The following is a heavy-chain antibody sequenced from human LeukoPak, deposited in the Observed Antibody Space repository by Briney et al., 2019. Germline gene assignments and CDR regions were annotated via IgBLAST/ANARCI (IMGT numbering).Heavy chain of an antibody. J-gene: IGHJ4*02. CDR1: GFTFSSYW. Sequence: GGSLRLSCAASGFTFSSYWMSWVRQAPGKGLEWVANIKQDGSEKYYVDSVMGRFTISRDNAKNSLYLQMNSLRAEDTAVYYCARDAWIQLWLPHTYWGQGTLVTVSS. CDR3: ARDAWIQLWLPHTY. CDR2: IKQDGSEK. V-gene: IGHV3-7*01. D-gene: IGHD5-18*01.